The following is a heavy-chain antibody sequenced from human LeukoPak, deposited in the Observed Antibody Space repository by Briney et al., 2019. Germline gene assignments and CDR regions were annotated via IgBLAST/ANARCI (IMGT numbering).Heavy chain of an antibody. Sequence: GESLKISCKGSGYSFTSYWIGWVRQMPGKGLEWMGTIYPGDSDTKYSPSFQGQVTISADKSISTAYLQWSSLKASDTAMYYCARQPTDTALGSSDYWGQGTLVTVSS. V-gene: IGHV5-51*01. J-gene: IGHJ4*02. CDR2: IYPGDSDT. CDR3: ARQPTDTALGSSDY. D-gene: IGHD5-18*01. CDR1: GYSFTSYW.